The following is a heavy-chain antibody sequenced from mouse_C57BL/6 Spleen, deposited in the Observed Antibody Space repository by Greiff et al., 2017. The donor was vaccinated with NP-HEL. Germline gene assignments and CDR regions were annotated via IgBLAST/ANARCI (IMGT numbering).Heavy chain of an antibody. J-gene: IGHJ3*01. CDR2: IHPNSGSI. Sequence: QVQLQQPGAELVKPGASVKLSCKASGYTFTSYWMHWVKQRPGQGLEWIGMIHPNSGSINYNEKFKSKATMTVDKSSSTAYMQLSSLTSEDSAVYNSTREGTGMFAYGGKGTLVTVS. CDR3: TREGTGMFAY. D-gene: IGHD3-3*01. CDR1: GYTFTSYW. V-gene: IGHV1-64*01.